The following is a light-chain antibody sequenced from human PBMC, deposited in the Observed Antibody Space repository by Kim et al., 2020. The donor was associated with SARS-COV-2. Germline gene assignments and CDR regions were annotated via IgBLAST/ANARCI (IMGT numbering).Light chain of an antibody. CDR1: QSVSSNF. Sequence: ENVLTQSPGTLPLSPGERATLSCRAIQSVSSNFLAWYQQKAGQAPRLRIYSASSRASGIPDRFSGSGSGTDFTLTISTLEPEDFAVYYCQKYATAPETFGQGTQADIK. J-gene: IGKJ1*01. CDR2: SAS. CDR3: QKYATAPET. V-gene: IGKV3-20*01.